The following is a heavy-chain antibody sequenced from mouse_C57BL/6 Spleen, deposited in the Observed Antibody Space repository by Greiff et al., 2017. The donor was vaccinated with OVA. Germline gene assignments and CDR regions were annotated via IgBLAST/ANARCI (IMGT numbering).Heavy chain of an antibody. CDR3: ARHDGYLDAMDY. CDR2: ISSGSSTI. CDR1: GFTFSDYG. V-gene: IGHV5-17*01. Sequence: EVKLVESGGGLVKPGGSLKLSCAASGFTFSDYGMHWVRQAPEKGLEWVAYISSGSSTIYYADTVKGRCTISRDNAKNTLFLQMTSLRSEDTAMYYCARHDGYLDAMDYWGQGTSVTVSS. D-gene: IGHD2-3*01. J-gene: IGHJ4*01.